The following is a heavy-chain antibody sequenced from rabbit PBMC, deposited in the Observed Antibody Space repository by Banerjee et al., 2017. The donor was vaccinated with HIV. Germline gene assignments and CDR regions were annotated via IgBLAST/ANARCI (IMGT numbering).Heavy chain of an antibody. D-gene: IGHD6-1*01. V-gene: IGHV1S47*01. J-gene: IGHJ4*01. CDR1: GFDFSTYG. CDR3: VRDAGYAAYGYVDLNL. CDR2: IDPIFGSA. Sequence: QEQLVESGGGLVQPGGSLTLSCKASGFDFSTYGVSWGRQAPGKGLEWIGYIDPIFGSAYYASWVNGRFTISKHNAQNTTYLQLNSLTVADTATYFCVRDAGYAAYGYVDLNLWGPGTLVTVS.